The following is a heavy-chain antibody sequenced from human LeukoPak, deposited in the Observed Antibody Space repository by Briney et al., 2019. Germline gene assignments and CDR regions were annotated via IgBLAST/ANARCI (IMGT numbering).Heavy chain of an antibody. Sequence: VASVKVSCKASGYTFTSYDINWVRQATGQGLEWMGWMNPNSGNTGYAQKFQGRVTMTRNTSISIAYMELSSLRSEDTAVYYCARGRNIVVVQNWFDPWGQGTLVTVSS. CDR3: ARGRNIVVVQNWFDP. CDR1: GYTFTSYD. J-gene: IGHJ5*02. CDR2: MNPNSGNT. V-gene: IGHV1-8*01. D-gene: IGHD2-2*01.